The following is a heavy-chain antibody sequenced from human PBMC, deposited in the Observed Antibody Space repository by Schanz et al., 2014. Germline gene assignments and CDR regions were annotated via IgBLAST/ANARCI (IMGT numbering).Heavy chain of an antibody. CDR3: AKDNGYYGSGSYYNGADY. Sequence: QVQLVESGGGVVQPGRSLRLSCAGSGFSFSDYGMHWVRQAPGRGLEWVAVISYHGSERYYADSVKGRFTISRDNSKNTLYLQMNSLRAEDTAVYYCAKDNGYYGSGSYYNGADYWGQGTLVTVSS. V-gene: IGHV3-30*18. CDR1: GFSFSDYG. CDR2: ISYHGSER. D-gene: IGHD3-10*01. J-gene: IGHJ4*02.